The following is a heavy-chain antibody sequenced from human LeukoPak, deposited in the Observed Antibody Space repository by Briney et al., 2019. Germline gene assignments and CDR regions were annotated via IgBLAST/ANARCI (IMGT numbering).Heavy chain of an antibody. CDR2: IRYDGSNK. D-gene: IGHD3-22*01. CDR3: AKDPYYYDSSGYYYYFDY. CDR1: GFTLTSYE. Sequence: GGSLRLSCAASGFTLTSYEMNWVRQAPGKGLEWVAFIRYDGSNKYYADSVKGRFTISRDNSKNTLYLQMNSLRAEDTAVYYCAKDPYYYDSSGYYYYFDYWGQGTLVTVSS. V-gene: IGHV3-30*02. J-gene: IGHJ4*02.